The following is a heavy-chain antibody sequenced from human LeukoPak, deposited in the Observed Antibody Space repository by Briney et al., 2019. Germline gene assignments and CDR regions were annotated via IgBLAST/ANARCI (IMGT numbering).Heavy chain of an antibody. D-gene: IGHD5-18*01. Sequence: GGSLRLSCAASGFTVSSNYMSWVRQAPGRGLEWVSVIYSGGSTYYADSVKGRFTISRDNSKNTLYLQMNSLRAEDTAVYYCARDHRQLWSNEHFDYWGQGTLVTVSS. CDR2: IYSGGST. CDR1: GFTVSSNY. CDR3: ARDHRQLWSNEHFDY. J-gene: IGHJ4*02. V-gene: IGHV3-66*01.